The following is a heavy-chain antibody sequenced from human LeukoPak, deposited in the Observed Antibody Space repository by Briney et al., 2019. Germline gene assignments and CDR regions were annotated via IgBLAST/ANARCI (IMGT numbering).Heavy chain of an antibody. CDR1: GFTFSSYG. J-gene: IGHJ6*02. V-gene: IGHV3-30*18. CDR3: AKDDAAGGMDV. CDR2: ISYDGSNK. Sequence: GGSLRLSCAASGFTFSSYGMHWARQAPGKGLEWVAVISYDGSNKYYADSVKGRFTISRDNSKNTLYLQMNSLSAEDTAVYYCAKDDAAGGMDVWCQGTTVTVSS.